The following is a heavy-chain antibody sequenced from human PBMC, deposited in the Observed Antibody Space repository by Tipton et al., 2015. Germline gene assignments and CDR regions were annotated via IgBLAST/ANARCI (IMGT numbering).Heavy chain of an antibody. V-gene: IGHV3-33*06. Sequence: SLRLSCAASGFSFSNYVMHWVRQAPGKGLEWVAVIWYDGSNKYYADSVKGRFTISRDNSKNTLYLQMNSLRAEDTAVYYCAKDYFLGFYSDNSGRTLPGDYWGQGTLVTVSS. CDR1: GFSFSNYV. CDR3: AKDYFLGFYSDNSGRTLPGDY. CDR2: IWYDGSNK. D-gene: IGHD3-22*01. J-gene: IGHJ4*02.